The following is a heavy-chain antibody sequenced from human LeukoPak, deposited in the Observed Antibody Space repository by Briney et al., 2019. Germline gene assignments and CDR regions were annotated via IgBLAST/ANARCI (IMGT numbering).Heavy chain of an antibody. CDR2: ISSSSSYI. J-gene: IGHJ4*02. V-gene: IGHV3-21*04. D-gene: IGHD3-16*02. Sequence: PGGSLRLSCAASGFTFSSYSMNWVRQAPGKGLEWVSSISSSSSYIYYADSVKGRFTISRDNSKNTLHLQMSSLRAEDTAVYYCAKGREEYYDHVWGSYRYTRYFDYWGQGTLVTVSS. CDR3: AKGREEYYDHVWGSYRYTRYFDY. CDR1: GFTFSSYS.